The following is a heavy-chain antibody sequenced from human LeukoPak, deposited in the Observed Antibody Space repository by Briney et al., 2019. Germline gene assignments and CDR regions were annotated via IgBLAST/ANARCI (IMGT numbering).Heavy chain of an antibody. J-gene: IGHJ4*02. CDR2: LHPDGSER. D-gene: IGHD5-12*01. Sequence: GGSPRLSCVASGFSFTKYWMTWVRQAPGKGLEWVARLHPDGSERDYVGSVEGRFTVFGDNAKSSLFLQMHSLRVEDTAVYYCARGGYSFDYLGQGTLVTVPS. CDR1: GFSFTKYW. V-gene: IGHV3-7*01. CDR3: ARGGYSFDY.